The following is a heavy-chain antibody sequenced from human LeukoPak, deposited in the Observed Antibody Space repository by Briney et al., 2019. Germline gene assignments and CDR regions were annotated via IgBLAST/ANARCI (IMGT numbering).Heavy chain of an antibody. J-gene: IGHJ3*02. CDR3: ARDREGTTVTIGAFDI. D-gene: IGHD4-11*01. Sequence: GGSLRLSCAASGFTVSSNYMSWVHQAPGKGLEWVSVIYSGGSTYYADSVKGRFTISRDNSKNTLYLQMNSLRAEDTAVYYCARDREGTTVTIGAFDIWGQGTMVTVSS. CDR2: IYSGGST. CDR1: GFTVSSNY. V-gene: IGHV3-53*01.